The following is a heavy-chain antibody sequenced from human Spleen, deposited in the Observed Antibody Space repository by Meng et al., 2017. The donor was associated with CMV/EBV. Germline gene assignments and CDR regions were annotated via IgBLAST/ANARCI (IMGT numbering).Heavy chain of an antibody. CDR3: TRDERGYGVY. V-gene: IGHV3-49*04. CDR1: GLTVSNYY. J-gene: IGHJ4*02. Sequence: GESLKISCAASGLTVSNYYMSWVRQAPGKGLEWVGFIRSKAYGGTTEYAASVKGRFTISREDSKSIAYLQMNSLKTEETAVYYCTRDERGYGVYWGQGTLVTVSS. CDR2: IRSKAYGGTT. D-gene: IGHD5-12*01.